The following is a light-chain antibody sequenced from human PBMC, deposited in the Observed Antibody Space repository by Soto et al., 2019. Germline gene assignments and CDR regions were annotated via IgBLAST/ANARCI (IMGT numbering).Light chain of an antibody. CDR1: HDINNY. CDR3: QQFDNLPFT. Sequence: DIKMTQSPSSLSASVGDRVTIICQASHDINNYLNWYQQKTGKAPKLLIYDSSNLEIGVPSRFSGSGYGTLFSFTISSLQPEDIATYYCQQFDNLPFTFGQGTRLEIK. J-gene: IGKJ5*01. V-gene: IGKV1-33*01. CDR2: DSS.